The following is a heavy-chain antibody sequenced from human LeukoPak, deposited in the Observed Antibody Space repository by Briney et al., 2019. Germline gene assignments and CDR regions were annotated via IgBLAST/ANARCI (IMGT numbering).Heavy chain of an antibody. CDR2: INPSGGST. Sequence: GASVKVSCKASGYTFTTYYMLWVRQAPGQGLEWMGIINPSGGSTSYAQKFQGRVTMTRDTSTSTVYMELSSLRSEDTAVYYCARVETYGSGSYGYYFDYWGQGTLVTVSS. CDR1: GYTFTTYY. D-gene: IGHD3-10*01. CDR3: ARVETYGSGSYGYYFDY. J-gene: IGHJ4*02. V-gene: IGHV1-46*01.